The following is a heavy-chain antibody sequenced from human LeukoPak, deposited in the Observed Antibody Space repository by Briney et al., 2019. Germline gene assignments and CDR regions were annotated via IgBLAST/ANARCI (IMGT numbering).Heavy chain of an antibody. CDR2: ISSSSSTI. D-gene: IGHD6-19*01. Sequence: GGSLRLSCAASGFTFSSYGMTWVRQAPGKGLEWVSYISSSSSTIYYADSVKGRFTISRDNAKNSLYLQLNSLRAEDTAIYYCARPFLRFSSGWHFDYWGQGILVTVSS. CDR1: GFTFSSYG. CDR3: ARPFLRFSSGWHFDY. J-gene: IGHJ4*02. V-gene: IGHV3-48*01.